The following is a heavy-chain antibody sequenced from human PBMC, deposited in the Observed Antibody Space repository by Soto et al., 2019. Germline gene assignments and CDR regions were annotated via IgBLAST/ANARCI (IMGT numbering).Heavy chain of an antibody. CDR2: ISAYNGNT. CDR3: ARIMITFGGVIVIAHYFDY. J-gene: IGHJ4*02. CDR1: GYTFTSYG. V-gene: IGHV1-18*04. D-gene: IGHD3-16*02. Sequence: KVSCKASGYTFTSYGISWVRQAPGQGLEWMGWISAYNGNTNYAQKLQGRVTMTTDTSTSTAYMELRSLRSDDTAVYYCARIMITFGGVIVIAHYFDYWGQGTLVTVSS.